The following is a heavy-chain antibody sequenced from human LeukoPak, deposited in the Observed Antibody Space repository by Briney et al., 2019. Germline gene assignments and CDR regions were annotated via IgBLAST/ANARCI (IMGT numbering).Heavy chain of an antibody. V-gene: IGHV3-7*01. CDR3: AKYARVASGYYYYYMDV. CDR1: GFIFKKYW. Sequence: GGSLRLSCAASGFIFKKYWMNWVRQVPGKGLECLANIKEDGSETYYADSVKGRFTISRDNSKNTLYLQMNSLRAEDTAVYYCAKYARVASGYYYYYMDVWGKGTTVTVSS. J-gene: IGHJ6*03. CDR2: IKEDGSET. D-gene: IGHD3-3*01.